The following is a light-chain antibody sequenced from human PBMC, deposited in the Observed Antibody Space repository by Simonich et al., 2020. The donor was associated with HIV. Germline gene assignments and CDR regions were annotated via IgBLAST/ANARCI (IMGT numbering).Light chain of an antibody. Sequence: EIVLTQSPGTLSLSPGERATLSCRASQSVNSYLAWYQQKPGQAPRLLIYDASTRATGIPARFSGSGSGTDFTLTISSLEPEDFAVYYCQQRSSWPWTFGQGTKVEIK. V-gene: IGKV3-11*01. CDR3: QQRSSWPWT. CDR2: DAS. J-gene: IGKJ1*01. CDR1: QSVNSY.